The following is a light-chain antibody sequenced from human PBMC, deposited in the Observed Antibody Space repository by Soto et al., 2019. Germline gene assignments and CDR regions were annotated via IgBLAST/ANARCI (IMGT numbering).Light chain of an antibody. V-gene: IGLV2-14*01. CDR1: SSDVGGYNY. Sequence: QSALTQPASVSGSPGQSITISCTGTSSDVGGYNYVSWYQRHPGKAPKLMIYDVNNRPSGVSNRFSGSKSGNTASLTISGLQAEDEADYYCSSYTASITLVVFGGGTQLTVL. J-gene: IGLJ2*01. CDR3: SSYTASITLVV. CDR2: DVN.